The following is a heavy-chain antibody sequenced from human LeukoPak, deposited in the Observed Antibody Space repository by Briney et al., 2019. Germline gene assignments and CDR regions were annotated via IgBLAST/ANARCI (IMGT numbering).Heavy chain of an antibody. V-gene: IGHV3-74*01. CDR2: INDDASST. D-gene: IGHD3-10*01. J-gene: IGHJ4*02. CDR1: GFAFNKHW. Sequence: GGSLRLSCVASGFAFNKHWMHWVRQAPGKGLVWVSRINDDASSTAGADSVKGRFTISRDNAKNTLYLQMNSLRVEDTGVYYCGRRGSGSSIDYWGQGTLVTVSS. CDR3: GRRGSGSSIDY.